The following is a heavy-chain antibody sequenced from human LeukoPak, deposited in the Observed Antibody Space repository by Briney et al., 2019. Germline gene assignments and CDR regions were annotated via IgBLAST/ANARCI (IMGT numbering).Heavy chain of an antibody. CDR3: VKVAKYYYGSETYYFFEQ. D-gene: IGHD3-10*01. CDR2: INQDGTEK. CDR1: GFTFTTYW. V-gene: IGHV3-7*01. J-gene: IGHJ4*02. Sequence: GGSLRLSCAASGFTFTTYWMSWVRQFPGKGLQRVANINQDGTEKYYVDSVKGRFTISRDNAKNSLHLQMNSLRVEDTAIYYCVKVAKYYYGSETYYFFEQWGQGTPVTASS.